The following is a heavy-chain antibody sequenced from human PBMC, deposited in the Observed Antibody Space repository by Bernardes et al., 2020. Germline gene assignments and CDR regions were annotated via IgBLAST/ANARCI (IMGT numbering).Heavy chain of an antibody. CDR1: GGSISSYH. V-gene: IGHV4-4*07. J-gene: IGHJ4*02. CDR2: IYTSGST. D-gene: IGHD3-22*01. CDR3: ARDRGYELGSGYYYRVFDY. Sequence: SETLSLTCTVSGGSISSYHWSWIRQPAGKGLEWIGRIYTSGSTNYNPSLKSRVTMSVDTSKNQFSLKLSSVTAADTAVYYCARDRGYELGSGYYYRVFDYWGQGTLVTVSS.